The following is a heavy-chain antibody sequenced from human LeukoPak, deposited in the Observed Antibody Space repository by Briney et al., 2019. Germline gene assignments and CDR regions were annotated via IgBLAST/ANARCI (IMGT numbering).Heavy chain of an antibody. D-gene: IGHD3-3*01. Sequence: GGSLRLSCAASGFTFSSYAMSWVRQAPGKGLEWVSGISGSGGSTYYADSVKGRFTISRDNSKNTLYLQMNSLRAEDTAVYYCAKEFPFRYDFWSGYRAPFDYWGQGTLVTVSS. CDR1: GFTFSSYA. CDR2: ISGSGGST. J-gene: IGHJ4*02. V-gene: IGHV3-23*01. CDR3: AKEFPFRYDFWSGYRAPFDY.